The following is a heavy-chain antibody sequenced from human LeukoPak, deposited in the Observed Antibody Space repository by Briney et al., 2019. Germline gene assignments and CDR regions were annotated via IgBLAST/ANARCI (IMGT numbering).Heavy chain of an antibody. Sequence: TSETLSLTCAVYGGSFSGDYWSWVRQPPGKGLEWIGYIHYTGSTNYNPSLKSRVSISLDTSKNEFSLRVNSLTAADTAVYYCARCHSGSQSFWFDPWGQGTLVSVSS. CDR1: GGSFSGDY. J-gene: IGHJ5*02. CDR2: IHYTGST. V-gene: IGHV4-59*12. CDR3: ARCHSGSQSFWFDP. D-gene: IGHD1-26*01.